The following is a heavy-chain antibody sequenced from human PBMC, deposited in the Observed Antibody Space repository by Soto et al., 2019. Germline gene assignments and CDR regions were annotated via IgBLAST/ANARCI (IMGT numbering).Heavy chain of an antibody. D-gene: IGHD3-3*01. CDR3: ARHPLSYYDFWSGYRVDGMDV. CDR1: GGSISSSSYY. V-gene: IGHV4-39*01. J-gene: IGHJ6*02. Sequence: SETLSLTCTVSGGSISSSSYYWVFIRQPPGKGLEWIGSIYYSGSTYYNPSLKSRVTISVDTSKNQFSLKLSSVTAADTAVYYCARHPLSYYDFWSGYRVDGMDVWGQGTTVTVSS. CDR2: IYYSGST.